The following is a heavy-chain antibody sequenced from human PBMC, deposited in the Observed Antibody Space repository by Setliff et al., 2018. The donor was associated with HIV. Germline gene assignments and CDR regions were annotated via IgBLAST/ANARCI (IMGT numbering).Heavy chain of an antibody. CDR1: GGSVGSGSYY. CDR2: IYYSGGT. J-gene: IGHJ4*02. Sequence: SQTLSLTCRVSGGSVGSGSYYWSWIRQSPGKGLEWLGYIYYSGGTTYNPSLRSRVTISIDTSKNQFSLNLRSVTAADTAVYYCARDPPGYGDSKDYWGQGKLVTVSS. CDR3: ARDPPGYGDSKDY. D-gene: IGHD4-17*01. V-gene: IGHV4-61*01.